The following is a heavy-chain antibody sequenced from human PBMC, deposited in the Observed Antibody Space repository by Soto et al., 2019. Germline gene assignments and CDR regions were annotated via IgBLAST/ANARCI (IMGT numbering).Heavy chain of an antibody. D-gene: IGHD1-20*01. CDR2: FYYSGST. CDR1: GGSVSSGGYY. V-gene: IGHV4-31*03. CDR3: ARDLRVTVVYNFDI. J-gene: IGHJ3*02. Sequence: QVQLQESGPGLVKPSQTLSLTCTVSGGSVSSGGYYWSWFRQHPGKGLEWIGYFYYSGSTYYNPSLNCRVTISLYASKTLFSMKLSSVTAADTAIYYCARDLRVTVVYNFDIWGKGTEVTVSS.